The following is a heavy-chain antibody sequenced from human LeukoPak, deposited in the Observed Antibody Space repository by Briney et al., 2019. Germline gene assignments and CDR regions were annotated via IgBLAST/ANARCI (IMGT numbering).Heavy chain of an antibody. CDR2: IKQDGSEK. CDR3: AREVRYYYYYMDV. V-gene: IGHV3-7*01. CDR1: GFTFSSYW. Sequence: GGSLRLSCAASGFTFSSYWMSWVRQAPEKGLEWVANIKQDGSEKYYVDSVKGRFTISRDNAKNSLYLQMNSLRAEDTAVYYCAREVRYYYYYMDVWGKGTTVTVSS. J-gene: IGHJ6*03. D-gene: IGHD3-10*01.